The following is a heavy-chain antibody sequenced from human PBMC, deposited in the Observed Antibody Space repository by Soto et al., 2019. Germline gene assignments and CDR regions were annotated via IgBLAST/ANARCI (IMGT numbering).Heavy chain of an antibody. CDR2: INSDGSST. CDR3: VRGEGGWETY. Sequence: EAQIMESGGGLVQPGGSLRLSCAASGLTFSSYWMHWLRQAPGKGLVWVSRINSDGSSTTYADSVKGRFTISRDNAKNTLYLQMTSLRAEDTAVYYCVRGEGGWETYWGQGTLVTVSS. J-gene: IGHJ4*02. D-gene: IGHD6-19*01. CDR1: GLTFSSYW. V-gene: IGHV3-74*01.